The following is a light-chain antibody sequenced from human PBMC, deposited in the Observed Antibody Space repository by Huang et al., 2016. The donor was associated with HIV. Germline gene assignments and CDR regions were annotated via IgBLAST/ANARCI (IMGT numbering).Light chain of an antibody. CDR1: QSFSNN. V-gene: IGKV3-15*01. Sequence: EIVMTQSPATLSVSPGERATLSCWASQSFSNNLAWYQQKPGQAPRLLIYGASTRAIGIPARFSGSGSGTEFTLTISSLQSEDFAVYYCQQYNNWPGTFGQGTKVEIK. CDR2: GAS. CDR3: QQYNNWPGT. J-gene: IGKJ1*01.